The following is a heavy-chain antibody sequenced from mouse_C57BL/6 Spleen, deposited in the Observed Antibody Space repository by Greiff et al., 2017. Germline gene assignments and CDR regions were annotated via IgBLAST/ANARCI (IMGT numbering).Heavy chain of an antibody. CDR2: INPNNGGT. D-gene: IGHD1-1*01. CDR3: ARWNYYGSSYGGYYYAMDY. V-gene: IGHV1-26*01. CDR1: GYTFTDYY. Sequence: VQLQQSGPELVKPGASVKISCKASGYTFTDYYMNWVKQSHGQSLEWIGDINPNNGGTSYNQKFKGKATLTVDKSSSTAYMELRSLTSEDSAVYYCARWNYYGSSYGGYYYAMDYWGQGTSVTVSS. J-gene: IGHJ4*01.